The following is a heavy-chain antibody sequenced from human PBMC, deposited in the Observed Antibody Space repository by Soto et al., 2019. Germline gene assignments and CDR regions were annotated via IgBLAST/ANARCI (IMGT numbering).Heavy chain of an antibody. Sequence: QVQLQQWGAGLLKPSETLSLTCAVYGGSLSGYYGNWIRQSPGKGLEWIGEINYSGSTNYNPSLKRRVTISIDTSKNQFSLNLSSVTAADTAVYYCARTRNLDVWGQGTTVTVSS. CDR2: INYSGST. CDR3: ARTRNLDV. CDR1: GGSLSGYY. D-gene: IGHD1-1*01. J-gene: IGHJ6*02. V-gene: IGHV4-34*01.